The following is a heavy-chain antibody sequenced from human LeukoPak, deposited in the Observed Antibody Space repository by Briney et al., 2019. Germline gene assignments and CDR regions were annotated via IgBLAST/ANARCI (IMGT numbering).Heavy chain of an antibody. D-gene: IGHD1-14*01. V-gene: IGHV3-9*01. CDR1: GFTFSSYA. CDR2: ITWNSGNI. Sequence: GGSLRLSCAASGFTFSSYAMSWVRQAPGKGLEWVSGITWNSGNIGYADSVKGRFTISRDNAKNSLYLQMNSLRAEDTALYYCTKDRARTLNAFDVWGQGTMVTVSS. CDR3: TKDRARTLNAFDV. J-gene: IGHJ3*01.